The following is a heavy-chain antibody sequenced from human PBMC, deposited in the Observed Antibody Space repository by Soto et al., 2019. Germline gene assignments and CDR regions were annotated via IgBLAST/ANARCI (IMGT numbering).Heavy chain of an antibody. Sequence: QIALKESGPTLVKPTQTLTLTCTFSGFSLSTSGVGVGWIRQPPGKALEWLAVIYWDDNKHYSPSLKSRLTITPDTSKNHVVLPMPNMDPVDTATYYCAHNGYGHYPIDDWGQGTLVTVSS. D-gene: IGHD4-17*01. CDR1: GFSLSTSGVG. V-gene: IGHV2-5*02. J-gene: IGHJ4*02. CDR3: AHNGYGHYPIDD. CDR2: IYWDDNK.